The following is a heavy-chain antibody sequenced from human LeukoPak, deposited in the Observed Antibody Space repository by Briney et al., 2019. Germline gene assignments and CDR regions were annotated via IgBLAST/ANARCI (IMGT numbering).Heavy chain of an antibody. Sequence: ASVKVSCKSSGYTCTNYYIHWVRQAPGQALEWLGIINPSCDSTSYAQKFQGRVTLTRDTSTSTVYMELSSLRSEDTAVYYCAREIGPIQLHLWGSAFDYWGQGTLVTVSS. CDR3: AREIGPIQLHLWGSAFDY. CDR1: GYTCTNYY. CDR2: INPSCDST. D-gene: IGHD5-18*01. J-gene: IGHJ4*02. V-gene: IGHV1-46*01.